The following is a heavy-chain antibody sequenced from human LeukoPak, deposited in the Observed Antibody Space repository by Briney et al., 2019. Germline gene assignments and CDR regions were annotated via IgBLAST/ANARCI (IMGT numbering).Heavy chain of an antibody. D-gene: IGHD2-15*01. CDR3: ARGGSGSFDY. Sequence: PGGSLRLSCAASGFTFSSHWMHWVRQAPGKGLVWVSRINNDGSSTTYADSVKDRFTISRDNAKNTLYLQMTSLRAEDTAVYCCARGGSGSFDYWGQGTLVTVSS. CDR1: GFTFSSHW. V-gene: IGHV3-74*01. J-gene: IGHJ4*02. CDR2: INNDGSST.